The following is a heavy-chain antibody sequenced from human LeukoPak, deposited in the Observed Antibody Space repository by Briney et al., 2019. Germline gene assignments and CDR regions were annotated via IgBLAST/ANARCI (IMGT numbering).Heavy chain of an antibody. CDR2: IYYSGST. Sequence: SETLSLTCTVSGGSISSGGYYWSWIRQHPGKGLEWIGYIYYSGSTYYNPSLKSQVTISVDASKNQFSLKLSSVTAADTAVYYCARALAVAGITFDYWGQGTLVTVSS. D-gene: IGHD6-19*01. CDR1: GGSISSGGYY. J-gene: IGHJ4*02. V-gene: IGHV4-31*01. CDR3: ARALAVAGITFDY.